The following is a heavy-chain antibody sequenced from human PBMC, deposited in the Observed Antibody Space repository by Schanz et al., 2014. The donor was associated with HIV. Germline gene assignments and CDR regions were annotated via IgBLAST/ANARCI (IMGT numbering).Heavy chain of an antibody. J-gene: IGHJ4*02. Sequence: QVQLQQWGAGLLKPSETLSLTCAVYGGSFRGYYWTWIRQFPHMGLEWIGKVRHTGGTNYNPSLNSRVTMSEDMSKNQFSLKLSSVTAADTAVYYCARGQSFDFWSGYRVGYFDYWGQGTLVTVSS. CDR1: GGSFRGYY. D-gene: IGHD3-3*01. CDR2: VRHTGGT. CDR3: ARGQSFDFWSGYRVGYFDY. V-gene: IGHV4-34*01.